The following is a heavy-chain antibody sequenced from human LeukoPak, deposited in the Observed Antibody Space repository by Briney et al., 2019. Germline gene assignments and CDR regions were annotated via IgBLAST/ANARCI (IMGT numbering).Heavy chain of an antibody. CDR2: INAGNGNT. J-gene: IGHJ4*02. V-gene: IGHV1-3*03. CDR3: ARPNTPYYYGSGSYYGY. D-gene: IGHD3-10*01. CDR1: GYTFTSYA. Sequence: ASVKVSCKASGYTFTSYAMHWVRQAPGQRLGWMGWINAGNGNTKYSQEFQGRVTITRDTSASTAYMELSSLRSEDMAVYYCARPNTPYYYGSGSYYGYWGQGTLVTVSS.